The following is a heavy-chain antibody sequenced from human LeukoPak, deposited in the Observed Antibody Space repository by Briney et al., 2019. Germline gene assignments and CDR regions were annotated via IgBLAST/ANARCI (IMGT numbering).Heavy chain of an antibody. D-gene: IGHD6-13*01. CDR3: AKDKARIAAAGSAFDI. V-gene: IGHV3-30*18. J-gene: IGHJ3*02. CDR1: GFTFSSYG. Sequence: GRSLRLSCAASGFTFSSYGMHWVRQAPGKGLEWVAVISYDGSNKYYADSVKGRFTISRDNSKNTLYLQMNSLRAEDTAVYYCAKDKARIAAAGSAFDIWGQGTMVTVSS. CDR2: ISYDGSNK.